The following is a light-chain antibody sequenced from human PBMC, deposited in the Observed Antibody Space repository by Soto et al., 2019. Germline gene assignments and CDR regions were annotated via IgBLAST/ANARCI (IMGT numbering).Light chain of an antibody. Sequence: AIQVTQSPSSLSASVGDRVTITCRASQGIRNDLAWYQQKPGKAPNLLIYAASYLQSGVPSRFSGSGSGTDFTLTISSLQHEDFATYYCLQEYNYPLTFGGGTKVEIK. CDR1: QGIRND. J-gene: IGKJ4*01. V-gene: IGKV1-6*01. CDR2: AAS. CDR3: LQEYNYPLT.